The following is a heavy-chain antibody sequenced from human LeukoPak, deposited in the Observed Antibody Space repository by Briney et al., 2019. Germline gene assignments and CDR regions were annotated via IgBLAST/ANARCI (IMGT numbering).Heavy chain of an antibody. CDR2: IKQDGSEK. Sequence: GGSLRLSCAASGFTFSSYWMSWVRQAPGKGLEWVANIKQDGSEKYYVDSVKGRFTISRDNAKNSLYLQMNSLRAEDTAVYYCARELGDFWSGFSGSYNWFDPWGQRTLVTVSS. D-gene: IGHD3-3*01. CDR3: ARELGDFWSGFSGSYNWFDP. CDR1: GFTFSSYW. J-gene: IGHJ5*02. V-gene: IGHV3-7*01.